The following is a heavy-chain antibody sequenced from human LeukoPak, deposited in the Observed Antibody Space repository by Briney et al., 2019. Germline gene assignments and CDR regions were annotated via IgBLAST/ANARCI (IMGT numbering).Heavy chain of an antibody. CDR1: GAYISNYY. V-gene: IGHV4-4*07. CDR2: LHASEST. CDR3: ATLSSGASFDV. D-gene: IGHD3-22*01. Sequence: SETLSLTCTVSGAYISNYYWTWVRQPAAQGLEWIGRLHASESTIYNPSLRGRVAMSIDTSKAQLSLTLTSVTAADSAIYYCATLSSGASFDVWGQGTVVTVSS. J-gene: IGHJ3*01.